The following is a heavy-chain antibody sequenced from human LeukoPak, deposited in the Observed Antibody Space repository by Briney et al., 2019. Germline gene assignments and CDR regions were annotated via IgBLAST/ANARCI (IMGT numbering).Heavy chain of an antibody. CDR1: GGTFSSYA. V-gene: IGHV1-69*13. CDR3: ARDNGEAHSSGCQHY. Sequence: ASVKVSCRASGGTFSSYAISWVRQAPGQGLEWMGGIIPIFGTANYAQKFQGRVTITADESTSTAYMELSSLRSEDTAVYYCARDNGEAHSSGCQHYWGQGTLVTVSS. J-gene: IGHJ4*02. D-gene: IGHD6-19*01. CDR2: IIPIFGTA.